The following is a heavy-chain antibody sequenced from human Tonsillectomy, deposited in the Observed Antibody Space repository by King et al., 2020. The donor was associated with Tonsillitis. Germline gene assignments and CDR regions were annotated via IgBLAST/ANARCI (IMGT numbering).Heavy chain of an antibody. D-gene: IGHD6-13*01. CDR2: IYYTGST. Sequence: QLQESGPGLVKPSETLSLNCTVSGGSISNFYWSWIRQPPGKGLEWIGYIYYTGSTYYNPSLRSRVTISVDTSENQFSLKLGSVTATDTAVYYCARHVGALVAAAEFDFWGQGTLVTVSS. CDR3: ARHVGALVAAAEFDF. J-gene: IGHJ4*02. CDR1: GGSISNFY. V-gene: IGHV4-59*08.